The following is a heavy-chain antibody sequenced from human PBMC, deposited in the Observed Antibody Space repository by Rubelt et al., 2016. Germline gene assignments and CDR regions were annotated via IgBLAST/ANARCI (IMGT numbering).Heavy chain of an antibody. V-gene: IGHV1-18*01. CDR1: GYTFTSYG. D-gene: IGHD6-13*01. J-gene: IGHJ6*04. Sequence: QVQLVQSGAEVKKPGASVKVSCKASGYTFTSYGISWVRQAPGQGLEWMGWISAYNGNRKGGPGSKGRGTSRQGHSMSTAYMERRCWGSDETAVYYCARALTAAGKMDVWGKGTTVTVSS. CDR2: ISAYNGNR. CDR3: ARALTAAGKMDV.